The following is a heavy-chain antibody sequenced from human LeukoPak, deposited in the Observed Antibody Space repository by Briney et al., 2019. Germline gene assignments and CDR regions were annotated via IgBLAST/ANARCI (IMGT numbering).Heavy chain of an antibody. CDR3: RSGECQDCPVDY. Sequence: GGSLRLSCAGSGFTFSTSWMHWVRQAPGQGLVWVSRINSDGSTINYADSVQGRFTISRDNAKSTLYLQMNSLRTEDTAVYYCRSGECQDCPVDYWGQGTLVTVSS. V-gene: IGHV3-74*01. CDR1: GFTFSTSW. CDR2: INSDGSTI. J-gene: IGHJ4*02. D-gene: IGHD3-3*01.